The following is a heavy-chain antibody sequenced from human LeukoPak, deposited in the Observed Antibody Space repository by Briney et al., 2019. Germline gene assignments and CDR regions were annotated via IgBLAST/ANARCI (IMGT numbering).Heavy chain of an antibody. CDR3: ARATPDRVVVIKSYYMDV. J-gene: IGHJ6*03. Sequence: TPSETLSLTCTVSGGSISSYYWSWIRQPPGKGLEWIGYIYYSGSTNYNPSLKSRVTISVDTSKNQFSLKLSSVTAADTAVYYCARATPDRVVVIKSYYMDVWGKGTTVTVSS. D-gene: IGHD3-22*01. V-gene: IGHV4-59*01. CDR2: IYYSGST. CDR1: GGSISSYY.